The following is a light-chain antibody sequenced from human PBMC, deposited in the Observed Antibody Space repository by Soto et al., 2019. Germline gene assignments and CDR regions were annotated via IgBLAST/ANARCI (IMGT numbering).Light chain of an antibody. Sequence: EIVLTQSPGTLSLSPGERATLSCRASQSVSSSYLAWYQQKPGQAPRLLIYGASSRATGIPERFSGSGSGTEFTLTISRLEPEDFAVYYCQQYGSSPTFGQGTKLEIK. V-gene: IGKV3-20*01. J-gene: IGKJ2*01. CDR2: GAS. CDR1: QSVSSSY. CDR3: QQYGSSPT.